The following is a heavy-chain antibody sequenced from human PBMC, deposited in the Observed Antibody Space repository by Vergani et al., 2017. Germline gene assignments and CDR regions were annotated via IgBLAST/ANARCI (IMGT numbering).Heavy chain of an antibody. Sequence: QVQLVQSGAEVKKPGASVKVSCKASGYTFTGYYMHWVRQAPGQGLEWMGWISAYNGNTNYAQKLQGRVTMTTDTSTSTAYMELRSLRSDDTAVYYCARGRWLHPLGAFDIWGQGTMVTVSS. J-gene: IGHJ3*02. CDR3: ARGRWLHPLGAFDI. CDR1: GYTFTGYY. CDR2: ISAYNGNT. D-gene: IGHD5-24*01. V-gene: IGHV1-18*04.